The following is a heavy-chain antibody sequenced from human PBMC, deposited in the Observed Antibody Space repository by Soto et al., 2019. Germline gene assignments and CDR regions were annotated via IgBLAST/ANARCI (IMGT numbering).Heavy chain of an antibody. CDR2: IIPIFGTA. V-gene: IGHV1-69*13. Sequence: SVKVSCKASGGTFSSYAISWVRQAPGQGLEWMGGIIPIFGTANYAQKFQGRVTITADESTSTAYMELSSLRSEDTAVYYCARYCSGGSCYSAWFDPWGQGTLVTVSS. CDR1: GGTFSSYA. D-gene: IGHD2-15*01. J-gene: IGHJ5*02. CDR3: ARYCSGGSCYSAWFDP.